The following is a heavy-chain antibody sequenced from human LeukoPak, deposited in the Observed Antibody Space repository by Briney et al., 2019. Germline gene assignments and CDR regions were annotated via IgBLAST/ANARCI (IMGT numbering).Heavy chain of an antibody. V-gene: IGHV3-20*04. CDR3: ARGIGSSYRGYFDY. Sequence: SGGSLRLSCAASGFTFDDYGMSWVRPAPGKGLEWGSGINWNSGSTGYADSVKGRFTISRDNAKNTLYLQMNSLRAEDTALYYCARGIGSSYRGYFDYWGQGTLVTVSS. J-gene: IGHJ4*02. CDR2: INWNSGST. CDR1: GFTFDDYG. D-gene: IGHD6-13*01.